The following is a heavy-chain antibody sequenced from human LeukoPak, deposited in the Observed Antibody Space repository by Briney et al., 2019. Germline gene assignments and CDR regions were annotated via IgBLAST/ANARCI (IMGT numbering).Heavy chain of an antibody. D-gene: IGHD4-23*01. CDR2: IYYSGST. J-gene: IGHJ4*02. V-gene: IGHV4-30-4*01. CDR3: AREVSRWPYYFDY. CDR1: GVSISSGDYY. Sequence: SETLSLTCTVPGVSISSGDYYWSWIRQPPGKGLEWIGYIYYSGSTYYNPSLKSRVTISVDTSKNQFSLKLSSVTAADTAVYYCAREVSRWPYYFDYWGQGTLVTVSS.